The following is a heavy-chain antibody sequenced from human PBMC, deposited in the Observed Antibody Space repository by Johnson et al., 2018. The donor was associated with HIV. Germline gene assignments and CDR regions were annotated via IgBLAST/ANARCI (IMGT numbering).Heavy chain of an antibody. J-gene: IGHJ3*02. CDR3: TYSSAWSPGAFDS. D-gene: IGHD6-19*01. CDR2: ISWNSGSI. CDR1: GFTFDDYA. Sequence: VQLVESGGGLVQPGRSLRLSCAVSGFTFDDYAMHWVRQAPGKGLEWVSGISWNSGSIGYADSVKGRFTVSRDNAKNSLYLQMNSLRAEDTAVFYCTYSSAWSPGAFDSWGQGTMVTVSS. V-gene: IGHV3-9*01.